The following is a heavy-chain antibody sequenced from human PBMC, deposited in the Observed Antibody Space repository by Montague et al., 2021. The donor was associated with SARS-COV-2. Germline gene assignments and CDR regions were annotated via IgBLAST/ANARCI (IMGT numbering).Heavy chain of an antibody. CDR3: ARGSYGPDAFDI. V-gene: IGHV4-59*01. CDR2: IYYSGST. J-gene: IGHJ3*02. Sequence: SETLSLTCTVSGGSISSYYWSWIRQPPGKGLEWIGYIYYSGSTNXNPSLKSRVTISLDTSKNQFSLKLNSVTAADTAVYYCARGSYGPDAFDIRGQGTMVTVSS. D-gene: IGHD5-18*01. CDR1: GGSISSYY.